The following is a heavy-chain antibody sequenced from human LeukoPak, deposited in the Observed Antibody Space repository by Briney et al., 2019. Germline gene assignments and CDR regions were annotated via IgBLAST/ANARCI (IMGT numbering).Heavy chain of an antibody. V-gene: IGHV1-46*01. Sequence: ASVKVSCKASGYTFTSYFMHWVRQAPGQGLEWMGIINPSGGRTSYAQKFQGRVTMTKDTSTSRVYMELTSLRSEDTAVYYCARDPEGSGCYFDYWGQGTLVTVSS. D-gene: IGHD6-19*01. CDR3: ARDPEGSGCYFDY. CDR2: INPSGGRT. J-gene: IGHJ4*02. CDR1: GYTFTSYF.